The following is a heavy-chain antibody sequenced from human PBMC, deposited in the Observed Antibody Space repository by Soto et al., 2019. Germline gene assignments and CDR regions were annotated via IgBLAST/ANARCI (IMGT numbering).Heavy chain of an antibody. CDR1: GGTFSSYA. D-gene: IGHD6-13*01. Sequence: GASVKVSCKASGGTFSSYAISWVRQAPGQGLEWMGGIIPIFGTANYAQKFQGRVTITADESTSTAYMELSSLRSKDTAVYYCARAGSWWLNWFDPWGQGTLVTVSS. J-gene: IGHJ5*02. V-gene: IGHV1-69*13. CDR3: ARAGSWWLNWFDP. CDR2: IIPIFGTA.